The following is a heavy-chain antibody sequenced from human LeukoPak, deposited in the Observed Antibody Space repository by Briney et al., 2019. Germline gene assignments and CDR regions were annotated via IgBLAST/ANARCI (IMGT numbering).Heavy chain of an antibody. V-gene: IGHV3-15*01. CDR3: TAQGNYGDLLY. CDR2: IKRRIDGETT. Sequence: GGSLRLSCAASGFTFSNAWMNWVRQAPGKGLEWVGLIKRRIDGETTDYAAPVKGRFTISRDDSKNTLYLQMNSLKTEDTAVYYCTAQGNYGDLLYWGQGTLVTVSS. J-gene: IGHJ4*02. CDR1: GFTFSNAW. D-gene: IGHD4-17*01.